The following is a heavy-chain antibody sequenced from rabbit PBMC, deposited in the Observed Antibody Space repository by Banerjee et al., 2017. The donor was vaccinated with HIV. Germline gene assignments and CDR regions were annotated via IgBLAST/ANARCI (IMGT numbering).Heavy chain of an antibody. Sequence: QQQLEESGGGLVKPGGTLTLTCKASGIDFSSYYYMCWVRQAPGKGLEWIACIYTSRGSTWYASRVNCRFTCSLCSILNMLDLKITSLTAADTATYFCARGDLCWLWLCFFDLWGQGTLSPVS. D-gene: IGHD6-1*01. CDR1: GIDFSSYYY. V-gene: IGHV1S43*01. CDR3: ARGDLCWLWLCFFDL. J-gene: IGHJ3*01. CDR2: IYTSRGST.